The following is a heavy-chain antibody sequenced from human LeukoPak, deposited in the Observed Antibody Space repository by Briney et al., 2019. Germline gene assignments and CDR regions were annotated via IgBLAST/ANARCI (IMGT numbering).Heavy chain of an antibody. CDR3: ARDRDPGYNDSSGYRRVNAFDI. V-gene: IGHV3-21*01. Sequence: PGGSLRLSCAASGFTFSRYSMNWVRQAPGKGLEWVSSISISSNYIYYPDSLKGRFTISRDNAKNSLYLQMNSLRAEDTAVYYCARDRDPGYNDSSGYRRVNAFDIWGQGTMVTVSS. CDR1: GFTFSRYS. D-gene: IGHD3-22*01. J-gene: IGHJ3*02. CDR2: ISISSNYI.